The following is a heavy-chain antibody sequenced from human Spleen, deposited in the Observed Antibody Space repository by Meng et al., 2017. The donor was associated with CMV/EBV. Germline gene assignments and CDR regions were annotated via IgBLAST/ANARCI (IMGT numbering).Heavy chain of an antibody. CDR2: IYYSGST. V-gene: IGHV4-39*07. J-gene: IGHJ4*02. CDR1: GGSISSSSYY. D-gene: IGHD5-18*01. Sequence: QVQLQQWGAGLLKPSETLSLTCAVSGGSISSSSYYWGWIRQPPGKGLEWIGSIYYSGSTYYNPSLKSRVTISVDTSKNQFSLKLSSVTAADTAVYYCARGKWYSYGLDYWGQGTLVTVSS. CDR3: ARGKWYSYGLDY.